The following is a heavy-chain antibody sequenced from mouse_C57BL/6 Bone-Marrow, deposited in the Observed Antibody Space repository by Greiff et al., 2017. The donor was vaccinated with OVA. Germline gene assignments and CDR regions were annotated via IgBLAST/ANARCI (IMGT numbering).Heavy chain of an antibody. CDR3: AREGSWDDAMDD. CDR1: GYTFTRYG. J-gene: IGHJ4*01. Sequence: QVQLQQSGAELARPGASVKLSCKASGYTFTRYGIRWVKQRTGQGLEWIGEIYPRSGNTYYTEKFKGKATLTADKSSSTAYMELRSLTSEDSAVYVCAREGSWDDAMDDWGQGTSVTVSS. D-gene: IGHD4-1*01. CDR2: IYPRSGNT. V-gene: IGHV1-81*01.